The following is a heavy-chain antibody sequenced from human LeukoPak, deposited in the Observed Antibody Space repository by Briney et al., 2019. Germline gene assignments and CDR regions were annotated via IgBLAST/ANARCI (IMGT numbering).Heavy chain of an antibody. J-gene: IGHJ4*02. CDR2: ISSSSSYI. CDR3: ARDKVGAISGFDY. D-gene: IGHD1-26*01. CDR1: GFTFSSYS. Sequence: GGSLRLSCAASGFTFSSYSMNWVRQAPGKGLEWVSSISSSSSYIYYADSVKGRFTISRDNAKNSLYLQMNSLRVEDTAVYYCARDKVGAISGFDYWGQGTLVTVSS. V-gene: IGHV3-21*01.